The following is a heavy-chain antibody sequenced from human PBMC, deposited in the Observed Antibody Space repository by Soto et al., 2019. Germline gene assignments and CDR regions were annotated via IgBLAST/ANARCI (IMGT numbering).Heavy chain of an antibody. J-gene: IGHJ4*02. CDR1: GFTFISYA. CDR2: VSANGRNT. D-gene: IGHD3-3*02. CDR3: AKALSSLGWLALGAPFDS. Sequence: GGSLRLSCAASGFTFISYAMNWVRQAPGKGLEWVSSVSANGRNTYYAESVKGRFTVSSDKPKNALFLQLDSLRVEDTAIYYCAKALSSLGWLALGAPFDSWGPETLVTVSS. V-gene: IGHV3-23*01.